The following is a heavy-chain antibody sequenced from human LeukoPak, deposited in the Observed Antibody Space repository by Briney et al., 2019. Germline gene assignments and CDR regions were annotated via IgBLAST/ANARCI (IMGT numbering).Heavy chain of an antibody. V-gene: IGHV1-69*13. CDR3: ARTQVVTIFGVVIYYYYYMDV. CDR1: GGTFSSYA. CDR2: IIPIFGTA. Sequence: PWASVKVSCKASGGTFSSYAISWVRQAPGQGLEWMGGIIPIFGTANYAQKFQGRVTITADESTSTAYMELSSLRSEDTAVYYCARTQVVTIFGVVIYYYYYMDVWGKGTTVTVSS. D-gene: IGHD3-3*01. J-gene: IGHJ6*03.